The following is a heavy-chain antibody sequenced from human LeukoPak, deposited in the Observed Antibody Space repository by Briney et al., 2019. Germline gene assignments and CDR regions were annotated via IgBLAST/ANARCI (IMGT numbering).Heavy chain of an antibody. Sequence: GASVKVSCKASGYTFTGYYMHWVRQAPGQGLEWMGWINPNSGGTNYAQKFQGRVTMTRDTSISTAYMELSRLRSDDTAVYYCARGGGYSYGRHYYYYYMDVWGKGTTVTISS. D-gene: IGHD5-18*01. CDR2: INPNSGGT. V-gene: IGHV1-2*02. CDR1: GYTFTGYY. J-gene: IGHJ6*03. CDR3: ARGGGYSYGRHYYYYYMDV.